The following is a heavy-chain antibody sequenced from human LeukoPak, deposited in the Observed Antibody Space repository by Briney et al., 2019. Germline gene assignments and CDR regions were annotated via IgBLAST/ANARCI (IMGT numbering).Heavy chain of an antibody. V-gene: IGHV3-33*01. Sequence: GGSLGLSCAASGFTFSSYGMHWVRQAPGKGLEWVALIWSDDRNKYYADSVKGQFTISRDNSKNTLYLQMNSLRAEDTAVYYCARDYGGDAGLDSWGQGTLVTVSS. D-gene: IGHD4-23*01. J-gene: IGHJ4*02. CDR3: ARDYGGDAGLDS. CDR2: IWSDDRNK. CDR1: GFTFSSYG.